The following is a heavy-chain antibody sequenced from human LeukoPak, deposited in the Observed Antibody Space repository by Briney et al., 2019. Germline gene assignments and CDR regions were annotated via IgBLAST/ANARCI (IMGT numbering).Heavy chain of an antibody. CDR1: GFSFSSYW. CDR2: IKQDGTEK. D-gene: IGHD2-2*01. CDR3: ARAYQLLFVDTHFDY. J-gene: IGHJ4*02. Sequence: GGSLRLSCAASGFSFSSYWMSRVRQAPGKGLEWVADIKQDGTEKYYVDSVKGRFTISRDNAKKSLYLQMNSLRAEDTAVYYCARAYQLLFVDTHFDYWGQGTLVTVSS. V-gene: IGHV3-7*01.